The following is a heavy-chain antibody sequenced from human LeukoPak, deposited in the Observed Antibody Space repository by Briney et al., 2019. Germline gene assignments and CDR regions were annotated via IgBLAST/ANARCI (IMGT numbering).Heavy chain of an antibody. D-gene: IGHD7-27*01. CDR2: NGTSSRHI. J-gene: IGHJ4*02. Sequence: GGSLRLSCAASGFTFSIYSMSWVRQAPGKALEWVSSNGTSSRHIFYADSAKGRFTISRDNAKNSLYLQMNSLGAEKTAVYYCTPGDALHWGYWGQGTLVTVSS. CDR3: TPGDALHWGY. V-gene: IGHV3-21*01. CDR1: GFTFSIYS.